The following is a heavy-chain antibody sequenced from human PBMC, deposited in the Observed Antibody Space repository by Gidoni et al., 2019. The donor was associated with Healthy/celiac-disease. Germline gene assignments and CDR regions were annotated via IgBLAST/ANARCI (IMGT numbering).Heavy chain of an antibody. CDR2: IRWNSGSI. CDR3: AKEAASGSSGWYRLMGAFDI. CDR1: GFTFEPSA. V-gene: IGHV3-9*01. J-gene: IGHJ3*02. D-gene: IGHD6-19*01. Sequence: EVQLVESGGGLVQPGRSLRLSCAASGFTFEPSALPLARKAPGKGLEWVSGIRWNSGSIGYADSVKGRFTISRDNAKNSLYLQMNSLRAEDTALYYCAKEAASGSSGWYRLMGAFDIWGQGTMVTVSS.